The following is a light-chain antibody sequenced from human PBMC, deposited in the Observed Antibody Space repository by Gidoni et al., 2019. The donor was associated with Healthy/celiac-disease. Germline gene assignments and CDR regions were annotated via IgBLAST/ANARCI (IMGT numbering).Light chain of an antibody. V-gene: IGKV3-11*01. Sequence: EIVLTPSPATLSLSPGEKATLTCRASQSVSSYLVWYQQKPGQAPRLLIYYASNRATGIPARCSGSGSGTNFTITISSLEPEDFAVYYCHQRSNWPPYTFGQGTKLEIK. CDR3: HQRSNWPPYT. J-gene: IGKJ2*01. CDR2: YAS. CDR1: QSVSSY.